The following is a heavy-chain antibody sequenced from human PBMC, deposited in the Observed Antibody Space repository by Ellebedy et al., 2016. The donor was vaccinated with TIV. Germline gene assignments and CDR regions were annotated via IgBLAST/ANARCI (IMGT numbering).Heavy chain of an antibody. Sequence: GGSLRLXCTASGFTFSSYVMSWVRQAPGKGLEWVSAISGSGGSTYYADSVKGRFTISRDNSRNTLYLQMNSLRAEDTAVYYCANDYWDYWGQGTLVTVSS. CDR3: ANDYWDY. CDR2: ISGSGGST. CDR1: GFTFSSYV. J-gene: IGHJ4*02. V-gene: IGHV3-23*01.